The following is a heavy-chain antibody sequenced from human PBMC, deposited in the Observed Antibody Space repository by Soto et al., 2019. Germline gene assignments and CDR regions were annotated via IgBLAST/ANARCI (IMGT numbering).Heavy chain of an antibody. Sequence: ASVKVSCKASGGTFSSYAISWVRQAPGQGLEWMGGIIPIFGTANYAQKFQGRVTITADKSTSTAYMELSSLRSGDTAVYYCATTTRYFDWLLSFDYWGQGTLVTVSS. V-gene: IGHV1-69*06. J-gene: IGHJ4*02. CDR3: ATTTRYFDWLLSFDY. CDR1: GGTFSSYA. D-gene: IGHD3-9*01. CDR2: IIPIFGTA.